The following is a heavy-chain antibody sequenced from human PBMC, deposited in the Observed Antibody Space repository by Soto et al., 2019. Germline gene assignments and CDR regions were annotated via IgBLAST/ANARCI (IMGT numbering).Heavy chain of an antibody. J-gene: IGHJ6*02. V-gene: IGHV1-8*01. Sequence: QVQLVQSGAEVKKPGASVKVSCKASGYTFTSYDINWVRQATGQGLEWMGWMNPNSGNTGYAQKFRGRVTMTRNTSRSTAYMELRSLRSEDTAVYYCARERTGTTSMDVWGQGTTVTVSS. CDR3: ARERTGTTSMDV. CDR2: MNPNSGNT. CDR1: GYTFTSYD. D-gene: IGHD1-1*01.